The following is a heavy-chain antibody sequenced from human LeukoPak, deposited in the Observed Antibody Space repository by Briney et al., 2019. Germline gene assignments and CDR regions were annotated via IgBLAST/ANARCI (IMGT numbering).Heavy chain of an antibody. CDR1: GFSVSDYW. V-gene: IGHV3-7*01. Sequence: GGSLRLSCAASGFSVSDYWMTWVRQAPGKGLEWVADIKQDGSEKTYVDSVKGRFTISRDNAKNSLYLQMNSLRVEDTAMYYCVRDGGTDWYDPWGQGTLVTVFS. J-gene: IGHJ5*02. CDR3: VRDGGTDWYDP. CDR2: IKQDGSEK. D-gene: IGHD1-1*01.